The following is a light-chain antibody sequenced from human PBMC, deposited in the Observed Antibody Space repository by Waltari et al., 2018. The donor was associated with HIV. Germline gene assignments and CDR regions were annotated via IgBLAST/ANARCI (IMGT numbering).Light chain of an antibody. V-gene: IGLV1-51*01. CDR2: DDN. CDR3: GGWDANLGVL. J-gene: IGLJ3*02. Sequence: QSVLTQPPSVSAAPGQRVTISCSGSNSNLGNHYVSWYQQFPGTAPKLLLFDDNKRPSGIPDRFAGSKSGTSSTLVITGLQTWDEATDYCGGWDANLGVLFGGGTELTVL. CDR1: NSNLGNHY.